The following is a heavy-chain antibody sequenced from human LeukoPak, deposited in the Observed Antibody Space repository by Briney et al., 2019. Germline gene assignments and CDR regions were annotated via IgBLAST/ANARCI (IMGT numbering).Heavy chain of an antibody. Sequence: PGGSLRLSCAASGFTFSDAWMGWVRQAPGKGLEWVGRIKSKTDGGTTDYAAPVKGRFTISRDDSKNTLYLQMNSLKTEDTAVYYCTTRGGSFSIFDYGGQGTLVTVSS. V-gene: IGHV3-15*01. CDR3: TTRGGSFSIFDY. CDR2: IKSKTDGGTT. D-gene: IGHD1-26*01. J-gene: IGHJ4*02. CDR1: GFTFSDAW.